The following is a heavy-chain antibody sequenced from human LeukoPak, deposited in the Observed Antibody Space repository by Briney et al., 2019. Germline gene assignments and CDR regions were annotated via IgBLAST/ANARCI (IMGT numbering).Heavy chain of an antibody. V-gene: IGHV3-9*01. CDR2: ISWNSGSI. CDR1: GFTFDDYA. D-gene: IGHD4-23*01. J-gene: IGHJ6*03. CDR3: ARHGGNGFYYYMDV. Sequence: GRSLRLSCAASGFTFDDYAMHWVRQAPGKGLEWVSGISWNSGSIGYADSVKGRFTISRDNAKNSLYLQMSSLRAEDTALYHCARHGGNGFYYYMDVWGKGTTVTVSS.